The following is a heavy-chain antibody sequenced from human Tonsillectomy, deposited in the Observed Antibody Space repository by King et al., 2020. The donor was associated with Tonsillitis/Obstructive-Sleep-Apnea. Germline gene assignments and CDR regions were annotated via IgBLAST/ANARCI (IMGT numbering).Heavy chain of an antibody. D-gene: IGHD2-8*02. CDR2: MGTAGDT. J-gene: IGHJ4*02. CDR3: AREGGGVFDY. CDR1: GFTFSSYD. Sequence: VQLVESGGGLVQPGGSLRLSCAASGFTFSSYDMHWVRQATGKGLEWVSAMGTAGDTYYPGSVKGRFTISRENAKNSLYLQMNSLRAGDTAVYYCAREGGGVFDYWGQGTLVTVSS. V-gene: IGHV3-13*04.